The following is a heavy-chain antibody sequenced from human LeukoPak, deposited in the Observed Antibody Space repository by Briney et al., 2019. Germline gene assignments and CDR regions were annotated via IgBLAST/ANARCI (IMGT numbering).Heavy chain of an antibody. V-gene: IGHV4-34*01. Sequence: SETLSLTCAVYGGSFSGYYWSWIRQPPGKGLEWIGEINHSGSTNYNPSLKSRVTISVDTSKNQFSLKLSSVTAADTAVYYCAELSPSSYGYYDYWGQGTLVTVSS. J-gene: IGHJ4*02. CDR2: INHSGST. CDR1: GGSFSGYY. CDR3: AELSPSSYGYYDY. D-gene: IGHD5-18*01.